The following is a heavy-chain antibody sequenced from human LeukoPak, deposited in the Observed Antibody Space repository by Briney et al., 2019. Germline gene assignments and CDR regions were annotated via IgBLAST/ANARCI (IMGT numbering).Heavy chain of an antibody. D-gene: IGHD6-13*01. Sequence: ASVKVSCKASGYTFTGYYMHWVRQAPGQRLEWMGRINPNSGGTNYAQKFQGRVTMTRDTSISTAYMELSRLRSDDTAVYYCARGEIAAAGPDFDYWGQGTLVTVSS. CDR3: ARGEIAAAGPDFDY. V-gene: IGHV1-2*06. J-gene: IGHJ4*02. CDR1: GYTFTGYY. CDR2: INPNSGGT.